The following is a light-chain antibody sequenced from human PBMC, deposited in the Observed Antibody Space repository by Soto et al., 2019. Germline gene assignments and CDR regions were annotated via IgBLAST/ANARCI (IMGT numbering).Light chain of an antibody. CDR1: QAIYNY. J-gene: IGKJ4*01. V-gene: IGKV1-27*01. CDR2: ATS. Sequence: DIQMTQSPSSLSASVGDRVTITCRASQAIYNYLAWYQQKPGKVPTLLISATSTLQSGVPSRFSGSGSGTDFTLTISSLQPEDVATYYCQKFSAVPTFGGGTKVEI. CDR3: QKFSAVPT.